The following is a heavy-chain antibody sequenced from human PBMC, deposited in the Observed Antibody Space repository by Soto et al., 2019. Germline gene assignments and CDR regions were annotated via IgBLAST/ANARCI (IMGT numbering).Heavy chain of an antibody. V-gene: IGHV3-11*06. CDR3: ARDRGGYGPPDV. J-gene: IGHJ6*02. CDR1: GFSFSDSY. D-gene: IGHD3-10*01. CDR2: ISGTSGYT. Sequence: QVQLVESGGGLVKPGGSLRLSCAASGFSFSDSYMSWVRQAPGKGLEWVSYISGTSGYTGYADSVKGRFTISRDNAKNSLYLQMNSLRVEDTAVYYCARDRGGYGPPDVWGQGPTVTVSS.